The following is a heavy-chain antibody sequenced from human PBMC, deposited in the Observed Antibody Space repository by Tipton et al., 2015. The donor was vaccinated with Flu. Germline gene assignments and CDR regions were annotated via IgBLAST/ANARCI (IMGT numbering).Heavy chain of an antibody. V-gene: IGHV5-51*01. CDR1: GYSFGSYW. Sequence: QLVQSGAAVKKPGESLKISCKTSGYSFGSYWLGWVRQMPGKGLECLGYNFYNGRPSYNPSLKSRLTISLDTSKNQFSLRLTSVTAADTAVYYCARGHRPPGYYVTSNDAFDVWGQGAMVTVSS. J-gene: IGHJ3*01. CDR2: NFYNGRP. D-gene: IGHD3-22*01. CDR3: ARGHRPPGYYVTSNDAFDV.